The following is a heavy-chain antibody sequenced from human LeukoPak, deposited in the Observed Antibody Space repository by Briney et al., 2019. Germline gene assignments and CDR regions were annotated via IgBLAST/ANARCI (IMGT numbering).Heavy chain of an antibody. CDR3: ANGYSSSWSYFDY. CDR1: GFTFSSYG. V-gene: IGHV3-30*18. D-gene: IGHD6-13*01. CDR2: ISYDGSNK. J-gene: IGHJ4*02. Sequence: GGSLRLSCAASGFTFSSYGMHWVRQAPGKGLEWVAVISYDGSNKYYADSVKGRFTISRDNSKNTLYLQMNSLRAEDTAVYYCANGYSSSWSYFDYWGQGTLVTISS.